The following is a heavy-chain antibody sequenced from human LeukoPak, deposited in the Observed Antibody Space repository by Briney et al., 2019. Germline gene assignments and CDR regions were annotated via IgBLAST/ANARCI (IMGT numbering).Heavy chain of an antibody. CDR3: AKDLGLAARPETFDI. V-gene: IGHV3-15*01. CDR1: GFTFSKAW. J-gene: IGHJ3*02. D-gene: IGHD6-6*01. CDR2: IKSKTEGGTA. Sequence: GGSLRLSCAASGFTFSKAWMSWVRQAPGKGLEWVGRIKSKTEGGTADYAAPVKGRFTISRDDSKNTLYLQMNSLKTEDTAVYYCAKDLGLAARPETFDIWGQGTMVTVSS.